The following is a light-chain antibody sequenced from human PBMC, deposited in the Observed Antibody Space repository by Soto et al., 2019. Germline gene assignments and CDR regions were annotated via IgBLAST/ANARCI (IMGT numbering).Light chain of an antibody. Sequence: EIVLTQSPGTLSLSPGERATLSCRASQSVTSNYFAWFQQKPGQAPRLLIFGVSDRAPGIPDRFSASGSGTDFTLTISRLEPEDFAVYYRLQYCDSPRTFGQGTKVDIK. V-gene: IGKV3-20*01. J-gene: IGKJ1*01. CDR1: QSVTSNY. CDR2: GVS. CDR3: LQYCDSPRT.